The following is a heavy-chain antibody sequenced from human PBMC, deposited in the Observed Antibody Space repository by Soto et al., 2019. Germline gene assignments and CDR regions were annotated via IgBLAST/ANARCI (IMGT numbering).Heavy chain of an antibody. Sequence: QITLKESGPTLVKPTQTLTLTCTFSGFSLSTSGVGVGWIRQPPGKALEWLALIYWDDDKRYSPSLKSRLTITKDTSKNQVVLTMTNMEPVDTATYYCAHRRGTNGVCYTIFDYWGQGTLVTVSS. CDR2: IYWDDDK. J-gene: IGHJ4*02. CDR3: AHRRGTNGVCYTIFDY. CDR1: GFSLSTSGVG. V-gene: IGHV2-5*02. D-gene: IGHD2-8*01.